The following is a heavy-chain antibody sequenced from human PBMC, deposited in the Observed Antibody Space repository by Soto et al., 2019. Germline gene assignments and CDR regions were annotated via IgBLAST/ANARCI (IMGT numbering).Heavy chain of an antibody. CDR1: GFNFSSYG. CDR2: IWYHGRSQ. D-gene: IGHD3-16*01. J-gene: IGHJ6*02. V-gene: IGHV3-33*01. CDR3: ARWGRDMDV. Sequence: ASGGGVVQPGRSLRLSCAATGFNFSSYGMHWVRQAPGKGLEWVAVIWYHGRSQFYADSVQGRFTISRDNSKKTLYLHMNSLRAEDTAVYYCARWGRDMDVWGQGTTVTVSS.